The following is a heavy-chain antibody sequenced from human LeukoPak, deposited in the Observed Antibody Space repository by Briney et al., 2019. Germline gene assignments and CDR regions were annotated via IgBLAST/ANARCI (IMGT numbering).Heavy chain of an antibody. D-gene: IGHD2-2*02. Sequence: WASVKVSCKASGYTFTGYDINWVRQATGQGLEWMGWMNPNSGNTGYAQKFQGRVTMTRNTSISTAYMELSSLRSEDTAVYYCARGSYCSSTSCYIGSSRKNWFDPWGQGTLVTVSS. CDR2: MNPNSGNT. CDR1: GYTFTGYD. V-gene: IGHV1-8*01. CDR3: ARGSYCSSTSCYIGSSRKNWFDP. J-gene: IGHJ5*02.